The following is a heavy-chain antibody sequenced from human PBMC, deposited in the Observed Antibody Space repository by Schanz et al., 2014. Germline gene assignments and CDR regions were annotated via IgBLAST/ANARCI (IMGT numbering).Heavy chain of an antibody. CDR2: ISAYNGNT. V-gene: IGHV1-18*01. J-gene: IGHJ6*02. D-gene: IGHD3-10*01. CDR3: ARAKRFGDMDV. CDR1: GYTFTAYG. Sequence: QAQLMQSGPELKRPGASVKVSCQTSGYTFTAYGINWVRQAPGQGLEWMGWISAYNGNTNYAQKLQGRVTMTTDTSTSTAYMELRSLRSDDTAVYYCARAKRFGDMDVWGQGTTVTVSS.